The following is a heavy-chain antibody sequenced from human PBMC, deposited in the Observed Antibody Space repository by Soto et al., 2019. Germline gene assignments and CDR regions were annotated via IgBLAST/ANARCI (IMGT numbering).Heavy chain of an antibody. CDR1: GYTFFTYD. Sequence: QVHLVQSGVEVKTPGASVRVSCQASGYTFFTYDISWVRQAPGQGLEWMGWISTYSGDTKYAQKFQGRVTMTTDTSTTTAYLELSSLRSDDTSVYYCARRHGPTASGNWFDPWGQGTLVTVSS. CDR3: ARRHGPTASGNWFDP. CDR2: ISTYSGDT. J-gene: IGHJ5*02. V-gene: IGHV1-18*01. D-gene: IGHD4-17*01.